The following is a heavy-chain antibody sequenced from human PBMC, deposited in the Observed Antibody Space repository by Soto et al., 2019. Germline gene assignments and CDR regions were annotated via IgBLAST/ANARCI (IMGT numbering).Heavy chain of an antibody. CDR3: ARDKGDGSGSYYGY. Sequence: ASVTVSCQASCSTFSSYGIIWVRQAPGQGLEWMGWIRAYNGNTNYAQKLQGRVTMTTDTSTSTAYMELRSLRSDDTAVYYCARDKGDGSGSYYGYWGQGTLVTVSS. J-gene: IGHJ4*02. V-gene: IGHV1-18*01. CDR1: CSTFSSYG. D-gene: IGHD3-10*01. CDR2: IRAYNGNT.